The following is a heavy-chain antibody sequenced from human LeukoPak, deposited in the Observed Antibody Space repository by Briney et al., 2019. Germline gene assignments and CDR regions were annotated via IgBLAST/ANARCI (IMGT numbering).Heavy chain of an antibody. J-gene: IGHJ3*02. CDR2: INHSGST. CDR3: ARFESLSAFDI. D-gene: IGHD3-9*01. CDR1: GGSFSGYY. Sequence: SETLSLTCAVYGGSFSGYYWSWIRQPPGKGLEWIGEINHSGSTNYNPSLKSRVTISVDTSENQFSLKLSSVTAADTAVYYCARFESLSAFDIWGQGTMVTVSS. V-gene: IGHV4-34*01.